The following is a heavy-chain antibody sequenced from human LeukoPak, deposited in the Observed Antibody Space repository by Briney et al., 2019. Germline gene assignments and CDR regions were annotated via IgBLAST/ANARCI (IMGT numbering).Heavy chain of an antibody. CDR1: GFTFSSYA. CDR2: ISGSGGST. CDR3: AKDPSKRVYGDYPFDY. J-gene: IGHJ4*02. Sequence: GGSLRLSCAASGFTFSSYAMSWVRQAPGKGLEWVSAISGSGGSTYYADSVKGRFTISRDNSKNTLYLQMNSLRAEDTAVYYCAKDPSKRVYGDYPFDYWGQGTLVTVSS. V-gene: IGHV3-23*01. D-gene: IGHD4-17*01.